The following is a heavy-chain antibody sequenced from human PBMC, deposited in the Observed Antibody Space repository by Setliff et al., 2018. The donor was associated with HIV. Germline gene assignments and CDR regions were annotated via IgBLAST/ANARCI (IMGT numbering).Heavy chain of an antibody. CDR1: GFTFSSYN. D-gene: IGHD1-26*01. J-gene: IGHJ6*03. CDR3: ASEGRVREVGETRQYYNYMDV. CDR2: INSSSNYI. Sequence: GGSLRLSCAASGFTFSSYNMNWVRQAPGKGLGWVSSINSSSNYIYYADSVKGRFTISRDNAKNSLSLQMISLRAEDTAVYYCASEGRVREVGETRQYYNYMDVWGKGTTVTVSS. V-gene: IGHV3-21*01.